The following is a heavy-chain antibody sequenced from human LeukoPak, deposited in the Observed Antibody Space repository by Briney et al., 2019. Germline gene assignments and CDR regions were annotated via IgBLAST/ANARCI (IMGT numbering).Heavy chain of an antibody. Sequence: GGSLRLSCAASGLTFSSYWMSWVRQAPGKGLEWVANIKQDGSEKYYADSVKGRFTISRDNSKNTLYLQMNSLRAEDTAVYYCAKDEHDYGDFGYYGMDVWGQGTTVTVSS. CDR3: AKDEHDYGDFGYYGMDV. J-gene: IGHJ6*02. V-gene: IGHV3-7*01. CDR2: IKQDGSEK. D-gene: IGHD4-17*01. CDR1: GLTFSSYW.